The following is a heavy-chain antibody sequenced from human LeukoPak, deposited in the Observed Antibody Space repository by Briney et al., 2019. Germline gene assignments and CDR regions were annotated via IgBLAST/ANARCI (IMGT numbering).Heavy chain of an antibody. CDR2: IIPIFGTA. V-gene: IGHV1-69*05. CDR1: GGTFSSYA. J-gene: IGHJ5*02. CDR3: AREVVFRIRSYNWFDP. D-gene: IGHD2-8*02. Sequence: SVKVSCKASGGTFSSYAISWVRQASGQGLEWMGGIIPIFGTANYAQKFQGRVTITTDESTSTAYMELSSLRSEDTAVYYCAREVVFRIRSYNWFDPWGQGTLVTVSS.